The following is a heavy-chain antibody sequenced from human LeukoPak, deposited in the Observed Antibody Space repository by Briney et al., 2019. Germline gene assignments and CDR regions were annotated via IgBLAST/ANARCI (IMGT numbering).Heavy chain of an antibody. CDR3: ARDSLDTAMAVDY. D-gene: IGHD5-18*01. CDR1: VFTSGVNE. V-gene: IGHV3-48*03. Sequence: GGSLTLSFAAPVFTSGVNEINWFGKPQGKGLNGFSHISSSGYNIYYADFVKGRFTISRDNAKNSLYLQMNSLRVEDTAVYYCARDSLDTAMAVDYWGQGTLVTVSS. J-gene: IGHJ4*02. CDR2: ISSSGYNI.